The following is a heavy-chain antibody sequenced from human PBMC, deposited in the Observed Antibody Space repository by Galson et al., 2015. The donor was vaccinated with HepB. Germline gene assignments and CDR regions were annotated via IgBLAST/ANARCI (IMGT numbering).Heavy chain of an antibody. J-gene: IGHJ4*02. Sequence: SVKVSCKASGYTFTGYYMHWVRQAPGQGLEWMGWINPNSGGTNYAQKFQGRVTMTRDTSISTAYMELSRLRSDDTAVYYCARVEGGDSSGWYGRIFDYWGQGTLVTVSP. V-gene: IGHV1-2*02. CDR3: ARVEGGDSSGWYGRIFDY. CDR1: GYTFTGYY. CDR2: INPNSGGT. D-gene: IGHD6-19*01.